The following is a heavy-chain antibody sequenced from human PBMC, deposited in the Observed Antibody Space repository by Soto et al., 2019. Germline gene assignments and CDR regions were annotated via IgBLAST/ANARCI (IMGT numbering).Heavy chain of an antibody. Sequence: QAGGSLRLSCVVSGFTFSAAAIHWVRQAPGQGLEWIGRIRSKTNNYVTAYSASVEGRFTLSRDDSRNTTYLEMQSLRVEDTAVYFCTASPYWGQGTLVTVSS. CDR1: GFTFSAAA. J-gene: IGHJ4*02. CDR3: TASPY. V-gene: IGHV3-73*01. CDR2: IRSKTNNYVT.